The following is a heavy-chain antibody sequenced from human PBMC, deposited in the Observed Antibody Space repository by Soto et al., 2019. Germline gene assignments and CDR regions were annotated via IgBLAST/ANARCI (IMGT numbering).Heavy chain of an antibody. J-gene: IGHJ6*04. CDR3: TKARSTSLYGMDV. CDR1: GFTFSSYA. V-gene: IGHV3-23*01. Sequence: GGSLRLSCAASGFTFSSYALSWVRQGPGKGLEWVSVISGSGETTSYADSVEGRFTISRDDSKNTLYLQMNSLRAEDAAVYYCTKARSTSLYGMDVWGKGTTVTVSS. CDR2: ISGSGETT. D-gene: IGHD2-2*01.